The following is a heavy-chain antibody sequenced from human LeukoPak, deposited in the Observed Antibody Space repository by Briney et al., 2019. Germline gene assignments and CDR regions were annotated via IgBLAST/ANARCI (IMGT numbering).Heavy chain of an antibody. CDR3: ARHPFFNPFDY. CDR2: IYITGNT. V-gene: IGHV4-59*08. J-gene: IGHJ4*02. Sequence: PSETLSLTCTVSGASISSDYWSWIRQPPGKGLEWIGYIYITGNTNYSPSLISRVTMSLDTSKNQFSLKLSSVTATDTAVYYCARHPFFNPFDYWGQGTLVTVSS. CDR1: GASISSDY. D-gene: IGHD1-14*01.